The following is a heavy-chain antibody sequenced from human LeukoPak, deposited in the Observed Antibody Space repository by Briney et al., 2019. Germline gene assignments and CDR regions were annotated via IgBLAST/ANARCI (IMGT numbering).Heavy chain of an antibody. CDR2: ISGSGGST. Sequence: PGGSLRLSCAASGFTLSSYGMSWVRQAPGKGLEWVSAISGSGGSTYYADSAKGRFTISRDNSKNTLYLQMNSLRAEDTAVYYCARTSGTRFDYWGQGTLVTVSS. V-gene: IGHV3-23*01. CDR3: ARTSGTRFDY. J-gene: IGHJ4*02. CDR1: GFTLSSYG. D-gene: IGHD3-10*01.